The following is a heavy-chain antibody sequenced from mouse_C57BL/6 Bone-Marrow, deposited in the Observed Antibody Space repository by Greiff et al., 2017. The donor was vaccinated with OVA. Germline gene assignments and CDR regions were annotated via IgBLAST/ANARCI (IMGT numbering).Heavy chain of an antibody. CDR3: ARGGYSTFYFDY. CDR1: GFTFSDYG. CDR2: ISSGSSTI. V-gene: IGHV5-17*01. Sequence: EVKLVESGGGLVKPGGSLKLSCAASGFTFSDYGMHWVRQAPEKGLEWVAYISSGSSTIYYADTVKGRFTISRDNAKNTLFLQMTSLRSEDTAMYYCARGGYSTFYFDYWGQGTTLTVSS. D-gene: IGHD2-3*01. J-gene: IGHJ2*01.